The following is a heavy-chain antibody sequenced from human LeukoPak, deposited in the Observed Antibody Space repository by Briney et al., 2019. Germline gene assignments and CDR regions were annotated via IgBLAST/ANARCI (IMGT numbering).Heavy chain of an antibody. V-gene: IGHV3-21*01. D-gene: IGHD6-19*01. CDR2: ISSSSSYI. J-gene: IGHJ4*02. Sequence: PGGSLRLSCAASGFTFSSYSMNWVRQAPGKGLEWVSSISSSSSYIYYADSVKGRFTISRDNAKNSLYLQMNSLRAEDTAVYYCASHRAGAGNFDYWGQGTLVTVSS. CDR1: GFTFSSYS. CDR3: ASHRAGAGNFDY.